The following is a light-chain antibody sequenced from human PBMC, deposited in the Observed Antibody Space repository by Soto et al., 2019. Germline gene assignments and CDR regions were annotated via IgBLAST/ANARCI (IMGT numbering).Light chain of an antibody. J-gene: IGKJ5*01. V-gene: IGKV3-11*01. Sequence: EIVMTQSPATLSVSPGERASLSCRASQSVSSNLAWYEHKPGRAPRLLIYDASNRATGIPARFSGSGSGTDFTLTISSLEPEDFAVYYCQQRSNWPPITFGQGTRLEIK. CDR1: QSVSSN. CDR2: DAS. CDR3: QQRSNWPPIT.